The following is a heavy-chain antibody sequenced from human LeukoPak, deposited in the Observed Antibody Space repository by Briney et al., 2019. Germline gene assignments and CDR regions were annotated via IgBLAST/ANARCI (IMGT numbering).Heavy chain of an antibody. V-gene: IGHV3-23*01. CDR2: ISGSGGST. J-gene: IGHJ4*02. CDR1: GFTFSSYT. Sequence: GGSLRLSCAASGFTFSSYTMSWVRQAPGKGLEWVSAISGSGGSTYYADSVKGRFTISRDNSKNTLYLQMNSLRAEDTAVYYCAIDGVSYSSSPYYFDYWGQGTLVTVSS. CDR3: AIDGVSYSSSPYYFDY. D-gene: IGHD6-13*01.